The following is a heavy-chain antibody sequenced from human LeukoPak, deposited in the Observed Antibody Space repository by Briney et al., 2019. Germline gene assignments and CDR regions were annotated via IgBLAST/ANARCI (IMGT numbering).Heavy chain of an antibody. Sequence: SETLSLTCTVSGGSITSYYWSWIRQPPGKGLEWIGYIYTSGSTYNPSLKSRVSISVDTSKNQLSLTLSSVTAADTAVYYCARHGRDYDILTGYYKLGWLDPWGQGTLVTVSS. J-gene: IGHJ5*02. V-gene: IGHV4-4*09. CDR2: IYTSGST. CDR3: ARHGRDYDILTGYYKLGWLDP. D-gene: IGHD3-9*01. CDR1: GGSITSYY.